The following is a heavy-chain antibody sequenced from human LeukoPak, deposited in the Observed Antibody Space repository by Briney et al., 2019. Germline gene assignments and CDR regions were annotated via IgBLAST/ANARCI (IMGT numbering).Heavy chain of an antibody. CDR3: ARVSFFHAVDY. CDR1: GYSFTDYD. Sequence: GASVKVSCKASGYSFTDYDINWVRQATGQGLEWMGWMNPNTGNTDYAQKFQGRVTMTRDTSISTAYMELSRLRSDDTAVYYCARVSFFHAVDYWGQGTLVTVSS. V-gene: IGHV1-8*01. D-gene: IGHD3-3*01. CDR2: MNPNTGNT. J-gene: IGHJ4*02.